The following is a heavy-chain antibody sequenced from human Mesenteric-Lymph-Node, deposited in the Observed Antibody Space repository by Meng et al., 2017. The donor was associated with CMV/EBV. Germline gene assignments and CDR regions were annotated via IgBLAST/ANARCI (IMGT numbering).Heavy chain of an antibody. V-gene: IGHV4-59*01. CDR1: GAAISRYY. CDR3: ARFSATGAYYYGMDV. CDR2: FYDSANT. Sequence: SETLSLTCTVSGAAISRYYWSWIRQPPRKGLEYIAFFYDSANTNYSPSLKSRATMSVDASKSQVSLKLYSVSAADTAVYYCARFSATGAYYYGMDVWGQGTTVTVSS. D-gene: IGHD1-1*01. J-gene: IGHJ6*02.